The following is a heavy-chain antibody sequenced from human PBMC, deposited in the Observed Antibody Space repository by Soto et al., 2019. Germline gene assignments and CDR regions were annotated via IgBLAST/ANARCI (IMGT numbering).Heavy chain of an antibody. J-gene: IGHJ6*02. CDR2: IWYDVSNK. CDR3: ASEYGSGGSCYYYGMDV. D-gene: IGHD2-15*01. V-gene: IGHV3-33*01. CDR1: GFTFSNYG. Sequence: QVQLVESGGGVVQPGRSLRLSCAASGFTFSNYGMHWVRQAPGKGREWGAVIWYDVSNKYYADSVKGRFTISRDNSKNTLYLQMNSLRAEDTAVYYCASEYGSGGSCYYYGMDVWGQGTTVTVSS.